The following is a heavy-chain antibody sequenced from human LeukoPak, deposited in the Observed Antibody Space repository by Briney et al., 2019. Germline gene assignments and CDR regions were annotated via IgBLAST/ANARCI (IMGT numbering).Heavy chain of an antibody. Sequence: GGSPRLSCAASGFTFSSYAMSWVRQAPGKRLEWVSAISGSGGSTYYADSVKGRFTISRDNSKNTLYLQMNSLRAEDTAVYYCAKGAYYDSSGYYIRPYYFDYWGQGTLVTVSS. CDR3: AKGAYYDSSGYYIRPYYFDY. CDR2: ISGSGGST. D-gene: IGHD3-22*01. J-gene: IGHJ4*02. V-gene: IGHV3-23*01. CDR1: GFTFSSYA.